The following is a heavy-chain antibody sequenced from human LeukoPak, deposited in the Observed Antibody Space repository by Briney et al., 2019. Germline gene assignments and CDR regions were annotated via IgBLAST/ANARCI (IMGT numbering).Heavy chain of an antibody. CDR1: GFRFSNHA. J-gene: IGHJ4*02. V-gene: IGHV3-23*01. CDR3: AKGAYDYIEMGYIDY. CDR2: IIGSSGDT. Sequence: GGSLRLSCAASGFRFSNHAMDWVRQAPGKGLEWVSLIIGSSGDTFYADSVKGRFTISRDNSKNTLFLQMNSLRAEDTALYYCAKGAYDYIEMGYIDYWGQGTLVTVSS. D-gene: IGHD5-12*01.